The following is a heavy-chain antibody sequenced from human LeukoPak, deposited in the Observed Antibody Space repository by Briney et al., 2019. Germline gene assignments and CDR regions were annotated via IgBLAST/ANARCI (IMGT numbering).Heavy chain of an antibody. CDR3: ASIIAAAGNTRITRGY. J-gene: IGHJ4*02. CDR2: ISPYNGNT. CDR1: GYTFTSYG. D-gene: IGHD6-13*01. Sequence: GASVEVSCKASGYTFTSYGISWVRQAPGQGLEWMGWISPYNGNTNYAQILQGRVTMTTDTSTSTAYMALRSLRSDDTAVYYCASIIAAAGNTRITRGYWGQGTLVTVSS. V-gene: IGHV1-18*01.